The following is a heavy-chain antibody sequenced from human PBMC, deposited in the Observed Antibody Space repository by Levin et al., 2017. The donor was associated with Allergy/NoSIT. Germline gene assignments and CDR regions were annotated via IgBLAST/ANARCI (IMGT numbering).Heavy chain of an antibody. J-gene: IGHJ4*02. CDR3: ARVRSERRSWVGFDY. Sequence: ASQTLSLTCTVSGGSIRNISYYWSWIRQPAGKGLEWIGRIYVSGYTNYNPSLKSRVTISVDTSKNQLSLKLNSVTAADTAVYYCARVRSERRSWVGFDYWGQGTLVTVSS. CDR1: GGSIRNISYY. D-gene: IGHD1-1*01. CDR2: IYVSGYT. V-gene: IGHV4-61*02.